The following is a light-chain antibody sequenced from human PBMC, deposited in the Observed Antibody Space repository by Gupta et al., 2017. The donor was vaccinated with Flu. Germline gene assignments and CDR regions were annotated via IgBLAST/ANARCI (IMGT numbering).Light chain of an antibody. CDR3: QQYDNLPIT. J-gene: IGKJ5*01. V-gene: IGKV1-33*01. CDR2: DAS. Sequence: DIQMTQSLSSLSASVGDRVTITSQASQDISNYLNWYQQKPGKAPKLLIYDASNLETGVPSRFSGSGSGTDFTFTISSLQPEDIATYYCQQYDNLPITFGQGTRLEIK. CDR1: QDISNY.